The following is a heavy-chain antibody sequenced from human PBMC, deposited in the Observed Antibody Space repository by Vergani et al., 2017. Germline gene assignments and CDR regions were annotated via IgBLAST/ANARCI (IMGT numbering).Heavy chain of an antibody. V-gene: IGHV1-2*02. CDR2: ININSGAT. CDR3: ARRGSVVVAAARPLDL. J-gene: IGHJ4*02. CDR1: GYTFSDHH. D-gene: IGHD2-15*01. Sequence: QVQLVQSGAEVKKPGASVKVSCKASGYTFSDHHLHWVRQAPGQGLEWVGWININSGATKLAQKFQGRVTMGTDTSISTGYMELSSLRSDDTAVYYCARRGSVVVAAARPLDLWGQGALITVSS.